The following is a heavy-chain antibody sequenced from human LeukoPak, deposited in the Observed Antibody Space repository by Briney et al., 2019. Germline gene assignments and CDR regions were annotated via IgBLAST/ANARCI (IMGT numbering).Heavy chain of an antibody. CDR1: GFTLSNSR. CDR2: INSDGTSP. V-gene: IGHV3-74*01. D-gene: IGHD4-23*01. J-gene: IGHJ3*02. Sequence: GGSLRLSCAGSGFTLSNSRIHWVRQAPGKGLVWVSRINSDGTSPIYADSVKGRFTISRDNAKNTLYLQMNSLRAEDAAVYYCAREYGGNRRASDIWGQGTMVTVSS. CDR3: AREYGGNRRASDI.